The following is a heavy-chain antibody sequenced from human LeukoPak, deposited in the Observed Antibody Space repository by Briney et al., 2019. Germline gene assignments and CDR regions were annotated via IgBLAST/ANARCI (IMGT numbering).Heavy chain of an antibody. V-gene: IGHV4-39*07. D-gene: IGHD3-10*01. J-gene: IGHJ3*02. CDR3: ARIHYPRAFDI. Sequence: SSETLSLTCTVSGGSISSSSYYWGWIRQPPGKGLEWIGSIYYSGSTYYNPSLKSRVTISVDTSKNQFSLKLSSVTAADTAVYYCARIHYPRAFDIWGQGTMVTVSS. CDR2: IYYSGST. CDR1: GGSISSSSYY.